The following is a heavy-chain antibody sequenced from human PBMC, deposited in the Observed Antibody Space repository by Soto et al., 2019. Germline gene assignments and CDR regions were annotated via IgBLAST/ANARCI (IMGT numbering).Heavy chain of an antibody. D-gene: IGHD3-22*01. CDR2: IYYSGST. CDR3: ARVGYYYDSSGYPRDDAFDI. CDR1: GGSISSGGYY. Sequence: SLTCTVSGGSISSGGYYWSWIRQHPGKGLEWIGYIYYSGSTYYNPSLKSRVTISVDTSKNQFSLKLSSVTAADTAVYYCARVGYYYDSSGYPRDDAFDIWGQGTMVTVS. V-gene: IGHV4-31*03. J-gene: IGHJ3*02.